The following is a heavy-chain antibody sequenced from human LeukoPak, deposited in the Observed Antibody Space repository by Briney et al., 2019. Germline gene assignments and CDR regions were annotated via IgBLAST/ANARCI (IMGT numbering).Heavy chain of an antibody. V-gene: IGHV3-33*06. J-gene: IGHJ4*02. CDR1: GFSFSNHG. CDR3: AKHRFESGGYHSTD. Sequence: PGGSLRLSCAASGFSFSNHGMHWVRQAPGKRLEWVAVIWDDGNNKRYANSVKGRFTISRDNSKNTLYLQMNSLRDEDTAVYYCAKHRFESGGYHSTDWGQETLVTVSS. D-gene: IGHD3-22*01. CDR2: IWDDGNNK.